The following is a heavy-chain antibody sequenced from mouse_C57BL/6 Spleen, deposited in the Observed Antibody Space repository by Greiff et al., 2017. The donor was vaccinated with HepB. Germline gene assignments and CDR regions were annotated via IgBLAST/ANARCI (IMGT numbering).Heavy chain of an antibody. CDR1: GFTFSSYA. CDR2: ISDGGSYT. Sequence: DVHLVESGGGLVKPGGSLKLSCAASGFTFSSYAMSWVRQTPEKRLEWVATISDGGSYTYYPDNVKGRFTISRDNAKNNLYLQMSHLKSEDTAMYYCASLYPRNDFDYWGQGTTLTVSS. J-gene: IGHJ2*01. CDR3: ASLYPRNDFDY. V-gene: IGHV5-4*01. D-gene: IGHD2-1*01.